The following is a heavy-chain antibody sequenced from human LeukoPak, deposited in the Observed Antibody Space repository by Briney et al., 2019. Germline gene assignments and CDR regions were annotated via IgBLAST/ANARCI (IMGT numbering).Heavy chain of an antibody. V-gene: IGHV1-69*13. J-gene: IGHJ5*02. CDR3: ARAGFGELSWFDP. CDR1: GGTFSSYA. Sequence: SVKVSCKASGGTFSSYAISWVRQAPGQGREWMGGIIPIFGTANYAQKFQGRVTITADESTSTAYMELSSLRSEDTAVYYCARAGFGELSWFDPWGQGTLVTVSS. CDR2: IIPIFGTA. D-gene: IGHD3-10*01.